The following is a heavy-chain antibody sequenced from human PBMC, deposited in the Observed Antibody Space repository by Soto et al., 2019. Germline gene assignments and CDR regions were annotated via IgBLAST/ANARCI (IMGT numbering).Heavy chain of an antibody. J-gene: IGHJ5*02. CDR3: ARARLSGSDWFDP. CDR1: GYSFTRYW. V-gene: IGHV5-51*01. D-gene: IGHD3-10*01. CDR2: IYPGDSDT. Sequence: RGESLKISCKGSGYSFTRYWIGWVRQMPGKGLEWMGIIYPGDSDTRYSPSFQGQVTISADKSISTAYLQWSSLKASDTAMYYCARARLSGSDWFDPWGQGTLVTVSS.